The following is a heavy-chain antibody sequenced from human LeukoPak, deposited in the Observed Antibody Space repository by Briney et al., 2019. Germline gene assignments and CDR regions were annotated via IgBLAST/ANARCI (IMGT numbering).Heavy chain of an antibody. V-gene: IGHV3-33*01. J-gene: IGHJ4*02. CDR2: IWYDGSNK. CDR3: AREEGNYDILTGYWIYYFDY. D-gene: IGHD3-9*01. CDR1: GFTFSSYG. Sequence: GGSLRLSCAASGFTFSSYGMHWVRQAPGKGLEWVAVIWYDGSNKYYADSVKGRFTISRDNSKNTLYLQMNSLRAEDTAVYYCAREEGNYDILTGYWIYYFDYWGQGTLVTVSS.